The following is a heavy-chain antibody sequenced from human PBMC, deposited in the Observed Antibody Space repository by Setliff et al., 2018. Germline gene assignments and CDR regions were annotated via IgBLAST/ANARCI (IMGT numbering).Heavy chain of an antibody. J-gene: IGHJ4*02. CDR3: ARDSGLATDY. D-gene: IGHD6-19*01. CDR1: GFTFDDYG. CDR2: IKWSGDNI. Sequence: RPGGSLRLSCAASGFTFDDYGMSWVRQAPGKGLEWVSGIKWSGDNIAYADSVKGRFTISRDNAKNSLYLQMNSLRVEDTAVYYCARDSGLATDYWGQGTLVTVSS. V-gene: IGHV3-20*04.